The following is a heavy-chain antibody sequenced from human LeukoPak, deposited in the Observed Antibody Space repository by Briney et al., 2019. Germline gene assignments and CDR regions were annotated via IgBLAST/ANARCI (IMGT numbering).Heavy chain of an antibody. CDR3: ARGRPDFWTNFYSYSLDS. CDR2: SYPSGST. V-gene: IGHV4-59*01. J-gene: IGHJ4*02. Sequence: TASETLSLTCTVSAGSISSYYWTWIRQRPGKGLEWIGYSYPSGSTNYNPSLKSRVAISLHPSKNQFSLRLSSVTAADTAIYYCARGRPDFWTNFYSYSLDSWGQGTLVTVSS. D-gene: IGHD3/OR15-3a*01. CDR1: AGSISSYY.